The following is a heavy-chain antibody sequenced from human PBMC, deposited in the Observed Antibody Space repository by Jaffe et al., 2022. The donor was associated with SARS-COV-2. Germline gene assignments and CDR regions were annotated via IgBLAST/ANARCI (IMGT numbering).Heavy chain of an antibody. CDR2: IYPGDSDT. D-gene: IGHD3-10*01. Sequence: EVQLVQSGAEVKKPGESLKISCKGSGFTFTSCWIGWVRQMPGKGLEWMGIIYPGDSDTRYRPPFQGQVTISVDKSISTAYLQWSSLKASDTAMYYCARPYDSGSYYNGYDYWGQGTLVTVSS. CDR1: GFTFTSCW. V-gene: IGHV5-51*01. CDR3: ARPYDSGSYYNGYDY. J-gene: IGHJ4*02.